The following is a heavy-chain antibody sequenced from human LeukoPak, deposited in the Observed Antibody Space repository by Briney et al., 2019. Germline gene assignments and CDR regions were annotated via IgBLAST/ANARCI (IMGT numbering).Heavy chain of an antibody. V-gene: IGHV4-34*01. CDR3: ARVPGRYYDFWSGYYSYYYGMDV. J-gene: IGHJ6*02. D-gene: IGHD3-3*01. CDR1: GGSFSGYY. Sequence: SSETLSLTCAVYGGSFSGYYWSLIRQPPGKGLEWIGEINHSGSTNYNPSLKSRVTISVDTSKNQFSLKLSSVTAADTAVYYCARVPGRYYDFWSGYYSYYYGMDVWGQGTTVTVSS. CDR2: INHSGST.